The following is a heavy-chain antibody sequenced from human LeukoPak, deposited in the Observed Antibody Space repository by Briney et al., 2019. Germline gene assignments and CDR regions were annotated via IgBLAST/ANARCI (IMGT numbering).Heavy chain of an antibody. CDR1: GFTFSSYA. D-gene: IGHD4-17*01. CDR3: ARDGHDYGDFGNWFDP. J-gene: IGHJ5*02. V-gene: IGHV3-30*04. CDR2: ISYDGSNK. Sequence: GRSLRLSCAASGFTFSSYAMHWVRQAPGKGLEWVAVISYDGSNKYYADSVKGRFTISRDNSKSTLYLQMNSLRAEDTAVYYCARDGHDYGDFGNWFDPWGQGTLVTVSS.